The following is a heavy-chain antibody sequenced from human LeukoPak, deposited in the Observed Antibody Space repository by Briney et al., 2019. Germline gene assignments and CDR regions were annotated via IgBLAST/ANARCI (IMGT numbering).Heavy chain of an antibody. D-gene: IGHD6-19*01. V-gene: IGHV3-48*02. Sequence: GGSLRLSCAASGFTFSSYSVNWVRQAPGKGLEWISYISGPSSYIYYADSVKGRFTISRDNAKNALYLQMSSLRDEDTAVYYCAREGGTGSFLGYWGQGTLVTVSS. CDR3: AREGGTGSFLGY. J-gene: IGHJ4*02. CDR2: ISGPSSYI. CDR1: GFTFSSYS.